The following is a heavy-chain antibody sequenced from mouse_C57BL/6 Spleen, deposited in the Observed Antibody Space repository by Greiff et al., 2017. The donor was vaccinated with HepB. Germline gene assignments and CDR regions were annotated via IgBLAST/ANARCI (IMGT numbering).Heavy chain of an antibody. J-gene: IGHJ1*03. Sequence: QVQLQQSGAELVKPGASVKISCKASGYAFSSYWMNWVQQRPGKGLEWIGQIYPGDGDTNYNGKFKGKATLTADKSSSTAYMQLSSLTSEDSAVYFCARSDDGSSWYFDVWGTGTTVTVSS. V-gene: IGHV1-80*01. D-gene: IGHD1-1*01. CDR3: ARSDDGSSWYFDV. CDR2: IYPGDGDT. CDR1: GYAFSSYW.